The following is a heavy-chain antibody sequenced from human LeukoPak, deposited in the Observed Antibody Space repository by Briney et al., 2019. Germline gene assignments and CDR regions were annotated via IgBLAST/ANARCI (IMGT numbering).Heavy chain of an antibody. CDR3: ARARNTVTTGDAFDI. D-gene: IGHD4-17*01. V-gene: IGHV3-30*04. CDR2: ISYDGSNK. J-gene: IGHJ3*02. CDR1: GFTFSSYA. Sequence: PGRSLRLSCAASGFTFSSYALYWVRQAPGTGLEWVSVISYDGSNKYYADSVKGRFTIFRDSSKNTLFLQMNSLRAEDTAMYYCARARNTVTTGDAFDIWGQGTMVTISS.